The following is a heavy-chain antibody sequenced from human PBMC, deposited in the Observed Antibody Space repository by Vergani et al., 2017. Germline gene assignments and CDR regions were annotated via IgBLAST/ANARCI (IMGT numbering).Heavy chain of an antibody. V-gene: IGHV3-30*18. CDR1: GFTFSSYG. CDR3: AKDSSGWPFDY. Sequence: QVQLVESGGGVVQPGRSLRLSCAASGFTFSSYGMHWVRQAPGKGLEWVAVISYDGSNKYYADSVKGRFTISRDKSKNTLYLQMNSLRAEDTAVYYCAKDSSGWPFDYWGQGTLVTVSS. CDR2: ISYDGSNK. J-gene: IGHJ4*02. D-gene: IGHD6-19*01.